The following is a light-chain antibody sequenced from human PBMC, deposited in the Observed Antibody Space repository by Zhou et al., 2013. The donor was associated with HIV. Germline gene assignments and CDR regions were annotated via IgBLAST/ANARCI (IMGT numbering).Light chain of an antibody. J-gene: IGKJ4*01. Sequence: DIQMTQSPSTLSASVGDRVTITCRASQSISSWLAWYQQKPGKAPKLLIYAASTLHGGVPSRFSGSGSGTDFTFTISSLQPEDIATYYCQQHDNLPRTFGGGTKVEIK. CDR3: QQHDNLPRT. CDR2: AAS. CDR1: QSISSW. V-gene: IGKV1-5*01.